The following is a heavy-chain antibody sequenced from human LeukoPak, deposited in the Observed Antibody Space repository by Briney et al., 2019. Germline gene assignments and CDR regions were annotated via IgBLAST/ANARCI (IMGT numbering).Heavy chain of an antibody. D-gene: IGHD3-3*01. J-gene: IGHJ4*02. CDR3: ARLLLEWSQNHDN. CDR2: IIPILGIA. CDR1: GGTFSSYA. Sequence: ASVKVSCKASGGTFSSYAISWVRQAPGQGLEWMGRIIPILGIANYAQKFQGRVTITADKSTSTAYMELTRLTSDDTAVYYCARLLLEWSQNHDNWGQGTLVTVSS. V-gene: IGHV1-69*04.